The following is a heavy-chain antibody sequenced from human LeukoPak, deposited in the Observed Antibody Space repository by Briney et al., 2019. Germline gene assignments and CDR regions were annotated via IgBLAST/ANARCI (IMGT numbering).Heavy chain of an antibody. J-gene: IGHJ4*02. Sequence: GGSLRLSCAAPGFMFHDYAIHWVRQAPGKGLEWVSLISGDGGSTFYADSVKGRFTISRDNGKNSLYLQMNSLRSDDTALYYCARESESSGWYDYWGQGTLVTVSS. CDR2: ISGDGGST. CDR1: GFMFHDYA. D-gene: IGHD6-19*01. CDR3: ARESESSGWYDY. V-gene: IGHV3-43*02.